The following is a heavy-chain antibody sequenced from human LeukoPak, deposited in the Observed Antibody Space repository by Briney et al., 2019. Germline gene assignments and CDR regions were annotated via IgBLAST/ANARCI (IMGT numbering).Heavy chain of an antibody. CDR1: GYTFTSYD. CDR3: ARRHYYGSGSYYYYYMDV. Sequence: ASVKVSCKASGYTFTSYDINWVRQATGQGLEWMGWMNPNRGNTGYAQKFQGRVTITRNTSISTAYMELSSLRSEDTAVYYCARRHYYGSGSYYYYYMDVWGKGTTVTVSS. J-gene: IGHJ6*03. D-gene: IGHD3-10*01. CDR2: MNPNRGNT. V-gene: IGHV1-8*03.